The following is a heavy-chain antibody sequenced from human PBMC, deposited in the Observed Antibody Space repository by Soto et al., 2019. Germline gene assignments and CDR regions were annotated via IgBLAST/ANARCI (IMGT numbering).Heavy chain of an antibody. V-gene: IGHV4-30-4*01. D-gene: IGHD2-15*01. CDR1: GGSFSRDDYY. CDR3: ARCNECSGGPCYYFFSY. Sequence: QVQLQESGPGLVKPSQTLYLPCNVSGGSFSRDDYYWRWISQPPGKGLEWIGHIYYGGSTYYNPSLKSRVTRSVDTSKKQCALKLSSVTAADTAVYDCARCNECSGGPCYYFFSYSVQGTLGTDST. J-gene: IGHJ4*02. CDR2: IYYGGST.